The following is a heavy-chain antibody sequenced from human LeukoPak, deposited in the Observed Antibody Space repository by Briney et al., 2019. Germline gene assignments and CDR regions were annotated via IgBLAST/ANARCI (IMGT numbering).Heavy chain of an antibody. CDR3: ARDRSRGYSYT. CDR1: GFTFDDYA. CDR2: IYSDGGGGST. D-gene: IGHD5-18*01. V-gene: IGHV3-23*03. Sequence: GGSLRLSCAASGFTFDDYAMHWVRQAPGKGLEWVSVIYSDGGGGSTYYADSVKGRFTISRDNSRNTLYLQMNNLRAEDTAMYYCARDRSRGYSYTWGQGTLVTVSS. J-gene: IGHJ5*02.